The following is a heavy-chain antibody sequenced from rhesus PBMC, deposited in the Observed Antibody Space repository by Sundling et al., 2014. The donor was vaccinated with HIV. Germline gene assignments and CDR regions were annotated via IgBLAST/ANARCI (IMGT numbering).Heavy chain of an antibody. CDR1: GFRFSDHY. CDR3: ASNILELGVDY. V-gene: IGHV3-59*01. CDR2: ISYSGGSR. D-gene: IGHD7-45*01. J-gene: IGHJ4*01. Sequence: EVQLVESGGGLAKPGGSLRLSCAASGFRFSDHYMQWVRQAPGKGLEWVSGISYSGGSRNYVDSVKGRFTISRENAKNTLFLQMDSLRTEDTAVYYCASNILELGVDYWGQGVLVTVSS.